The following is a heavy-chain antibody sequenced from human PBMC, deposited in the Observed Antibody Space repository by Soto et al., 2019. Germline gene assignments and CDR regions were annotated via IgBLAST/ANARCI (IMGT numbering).Heavy chain of an antibody. V-gene: IGHV4-59*01. CDR3: AALDGALDY. D-gene: IGHD3-10*01. CDR2: IFHTGNT. CDR1: GDSFSSYY. J-gene: IGHJ4*02. Sequence: QVQLQESGPRLVKPSETLSLTCTVSGDSFSSYYWTWIRQPPGKRLEWVAYIFHTGNTNYNPSLKSRVTLSVDTSKNQFSLKLRSVPPADTAVYYCAALDGALDYWGPGTLVTVSS.